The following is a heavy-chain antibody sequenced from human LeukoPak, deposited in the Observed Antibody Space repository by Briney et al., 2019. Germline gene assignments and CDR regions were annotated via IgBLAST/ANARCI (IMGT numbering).Heavy chain of an antibody. CDR2: MNPNSGNT. CDR3: ARGRGGSWGTYYYYGMDV. Sequence: ASVKVPFKASGYTFTIYDINWVRQATGQGREWMGWMNPNSGNTGYTQKFQGRVTITRNTSISTAYMELSSLRSEDTAVYYCARGRGGSWGTYYYYGMDVWGQGTTVTVSS. CDR1: GYTFTIYD. D-gene: IGHD3-10*01. V-gene: IGHV1-8*01. J-gene: IGHJ6*02.